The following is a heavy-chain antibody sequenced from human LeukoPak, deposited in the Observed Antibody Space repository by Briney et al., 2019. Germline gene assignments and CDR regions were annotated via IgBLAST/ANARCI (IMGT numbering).Heavy chain of an antibody. D-gene: IGHD1-26*01. V-gene: IGHV4-59*01. CDR1: GGSISSYY. Sequence: SETLSLTCTVSGGSISSYYWSWIRQPPGKGLEWIGYIYYSGSTNYNPSLKSRVTISVDTSKNQFSLKLSSVTAADTAVYYCARYRHKPQAYAFDIWGQGTMVTVSS. J-gene: IGHJ3*02. CDR2: IYYSGST. CDR3: ARYRHKPQAYAFDI.